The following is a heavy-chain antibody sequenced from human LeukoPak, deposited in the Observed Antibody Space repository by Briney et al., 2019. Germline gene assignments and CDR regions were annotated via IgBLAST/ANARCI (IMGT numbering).Heavy chain of an antibody. CDR1: GGTFSSYA. CDR3: ARDCIGCHGFDY. V-gene: IGHV1-18*01. J-gene: IGHJ4*02. Sequence: GASVKVSCKASGGTFSSYAISWVRQAPGQGLEWMGRVSAYADNTNYVQKIQGRVTMTTDTSTSTAYMELRSLRSDDTAVYYCARDCIGCHGFDYWGQGTLVTVSS. D-gene: IGHD2-15*01. CDR2: VSAYADNT.